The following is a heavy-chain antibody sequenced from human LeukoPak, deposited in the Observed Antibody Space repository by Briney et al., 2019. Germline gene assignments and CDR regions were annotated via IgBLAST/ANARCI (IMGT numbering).Heavy chain of an antibody. CDR3: ARGKAGYCSGGSCRPNDY. Sequence: SETLSLTCAVYGGSFSGYYWSWIRQPPGKGLEWIGEINHSGSTNYNPSLKSRVTISVDTSKNQFSLKLSSVTAADTAVYYCARGKAGYCSGGSCRPNDYWGQGTLVTVSS. CDR2: INHSGST. D-gene: IGHD2-15*01. V-gene: IGHV4-34*01. J-gene: IGHJ4*02. CDR1: GGSFSGYY.